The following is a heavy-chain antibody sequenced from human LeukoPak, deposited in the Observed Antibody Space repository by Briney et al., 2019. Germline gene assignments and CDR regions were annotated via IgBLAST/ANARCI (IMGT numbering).Heavy chain of an antibody. CDR1: GGSISSYY. J-gene: IGHJ4*02. CDR3: SRDARPYSSGYYFDY. CDR2: IYYSGST. Sequence: SETLSLTCTVSGGSISSYYWSWIRQPPGKGLEWIGYIYYSGSTNYNPSLKSRVTISVDTSKNQFSLKLSSVTAADTAVYFCSRDARPYSSGYYFDYWGQGTLVTVSS. D-gene: IGHD6-19*01. V-gene: IGHV4-59*01.